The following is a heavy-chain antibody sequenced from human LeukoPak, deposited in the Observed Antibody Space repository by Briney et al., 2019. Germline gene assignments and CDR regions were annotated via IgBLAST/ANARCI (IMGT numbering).Heavy chain of an antibody. CDR3: ARDKGPLGDKSGGFLEWSPSKFDY. J-gene: IGHJ4*02. CDR2: INPNSSGT. Sequence: GASVKVSCKASGYTFTGYYMHWVRQAPGQGLEWMGWINPNSSGTNYAQKFQGRVTMTRDTSISTAYMELSRLRSDDTAVYYCARDKGPLGDKSGGFLEWSPSKFDYWGQGTLVTVSS. D-gene: IGHD3-3*01. V-gene: IGHV1-2*02. CDR1: GYTFTGYY.